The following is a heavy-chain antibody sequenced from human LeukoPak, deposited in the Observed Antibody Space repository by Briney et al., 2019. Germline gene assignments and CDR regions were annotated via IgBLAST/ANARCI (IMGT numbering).Heavy chain of an antibody. Sequence: SETLSLTCTVSGGSISSGSYYWGWIRQPPGKGLEWIGSIYYSGSTYYNPSLKSRVTISVDTSKNQFSLKLSSVTAADTAVYYCARIRRDGYKNAYYFDYWGQGTLVTVSS. CDR1: GGSISSGSYY. J-gene: IGHJ4*02. CDR3: ARIRRDGYKNAYYFDY. CDR2: IYYSGST. V-gene: IGHV4-39*01. D-gene: IGHD5-24*01.